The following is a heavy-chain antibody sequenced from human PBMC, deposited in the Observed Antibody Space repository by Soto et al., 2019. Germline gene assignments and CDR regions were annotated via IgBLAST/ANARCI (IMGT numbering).Heavy chain of an antibody. J-gene: IGHJ1*01. V-gene: IGHV1-3*01. CDR2: INAGNGNT. CDR1: GYTFTSYA. CDR3: AREFQPLSSTWREHFQP. Sequence: EASVKVSCKASGYTFTSYAMHWVRQAPGQRLEWMGWINAGNGNTKYSQKFQGRVTFTRDTSASTVFMELSSLRSEDTAVYFCAREFQPLSSTWREHFQPWGQGTVVTVSS. D-gene: IGHD6-13*01.